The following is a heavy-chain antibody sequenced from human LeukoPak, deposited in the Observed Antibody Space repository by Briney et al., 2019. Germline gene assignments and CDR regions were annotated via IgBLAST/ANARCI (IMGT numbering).Heavy chain of an antibody. J-gene: IGHJ4*02. CDR1: GFTFDDYA. V-gene: IGHV3-9*01. D-gene: IGHD2-15*01. CDR3: ARVPGVLGYCSGGSCYTPLDY. Sequence: PGGSLRLSCAASGFTFDDYAMHWVRQAPGKGLEWVSGISWNSGSIGYADSVKGRFTISRDNAKSSLYLQMNSLRAEDTAVYYCARVPGVLGYCSGGSCYTPLDYWGQGTLVTVSS. CDR2: ISWNSGSI.